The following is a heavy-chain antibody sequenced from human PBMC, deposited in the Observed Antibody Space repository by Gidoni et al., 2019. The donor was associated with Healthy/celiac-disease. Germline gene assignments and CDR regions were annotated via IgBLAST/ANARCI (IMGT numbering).Heavy chain of an antibody. V-gene: IGHV3-33*01. D-gene: IGHD3-22*01. CDR2: IWYDGSNK. CDR1: RFPFISYG. CDR3: ARSMSNYYDIRDDAFDI. Sequence: QVQLVQSGGVVVQPARSLRLSCPPSRFPFISYGMHWVRQAPGKGLEWVAGIWYDGSNKYYADSVKGRFTISRDNSKNTLYLQMNSLRAEDTAVYYCARSMSNYYDIRDDAFDIWGQGTMVTVSS. J-gene: IGHJ3*02.